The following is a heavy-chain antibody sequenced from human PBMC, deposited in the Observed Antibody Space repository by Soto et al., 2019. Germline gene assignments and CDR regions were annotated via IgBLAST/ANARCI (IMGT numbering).Heavy chain of an antibody. CDR2: IHTANGNT. J-gene: IGHJ5*02. V-gene: IGHV1-3*04. Sequence: QVQIVQSGAEVRKPGASVKFACKASGYAFTNYAVHWGRQAPGQRLEWLGWIHTANGNTKYSKSLQGRVTIIRDTAASTAYMELSRLRSEDTAVYYCASDQDYDFWSGQNWFDPWGQGTLVTVSS. CDR1: GYAFTNYA. D-gene: IGHD3-3*01. CDR3: ASDQDYDFWSGQNWFDP.